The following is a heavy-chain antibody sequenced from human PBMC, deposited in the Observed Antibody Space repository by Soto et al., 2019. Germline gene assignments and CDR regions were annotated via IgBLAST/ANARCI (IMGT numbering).Heavy chain of an antibody. D-gene: IGHD3-22*01. J-gene: IGHJ4*02. V-gene: IGHV1-46*01. Sequence: QVQLVQSGAEVKKPGASVKVSCKASGYTFTYYYIHWVRQAPGQGFEWMGIINPSAGSTSYAQKLQGSVTMTRDTSTGTVYMELCSLRSEDTAVYYCARSPYSSGSYYPIDYWGQGTLVTVSS. CDR2: INPSAGST. CDR3: ARSPYSSGSYYPIDY. CDR1: GYTFTYYY.